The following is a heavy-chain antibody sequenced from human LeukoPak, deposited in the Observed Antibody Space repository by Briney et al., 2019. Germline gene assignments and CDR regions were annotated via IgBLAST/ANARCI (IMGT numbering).Heavy chain of an antibody. Sequence: GGSLRLSCAASGLTFSSYWMHWVRQAPGKGLVWVPRINTDGSTTNYADSVKGRFTISRDNAKDTLYLQMNSLRAEDTAVYYCARGPHVLMVYAPFNYWGQGTLVTVSS. CDR3: ARGPHVLMVYAPFNY. D-gene: IGHD2-8*01. CDR1: GLTFSSYW. V-gene: IGHV3-74*01. J-gene: IGHJ4*02. CDR2: INTDGSTT.